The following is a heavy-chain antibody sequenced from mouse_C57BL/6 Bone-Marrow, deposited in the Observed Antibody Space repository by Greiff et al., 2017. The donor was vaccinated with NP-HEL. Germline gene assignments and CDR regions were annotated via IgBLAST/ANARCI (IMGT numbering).Heavy chain of an antibody. CDR1: GYTFTSYT. CDR3: AVQLRLLY. Sequence: QVQLKESGAELARPGASVKMSCKASGYTFTSYTMHWVKQRPGQGLEWIGYINPSSGYTKYNQKFKDKATLTADKSSSTAYMQLSSLTSEDSAVYYCAVQLRLLYWGQGTTLTVSS. V-gene: IGHV1-4*01. CDR2: INPSSGYT. D-gene: IGHD3-2*02. J-gene: IGHJ2*01.